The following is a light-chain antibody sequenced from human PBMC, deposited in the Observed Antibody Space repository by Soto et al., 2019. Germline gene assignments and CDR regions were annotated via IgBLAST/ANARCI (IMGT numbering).Light chain of an antibody. Sequence: QSALTQPPSASGSPGQSVTISCTGTSSDVGGYNYVSWYQQRPGKAPKLMIYEVSKRPSGVPDRFSGSKSGNTASLTVSGLQAEDEADYYCSSYAGSNRVFGTGTKVTVL. CDR1: SSDVGGYNY. CDR2: EVS. J-gene: IGLJ1*01. CDR3: SSYAGSNRV. V-gene: IGLV2-8*01.